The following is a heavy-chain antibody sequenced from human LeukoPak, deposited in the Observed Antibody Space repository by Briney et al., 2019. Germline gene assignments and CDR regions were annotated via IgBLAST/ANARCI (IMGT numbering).Heavy chain of an antibody. J-gene: IGHJ4*02. Sequence: SETLSLTCIVSGASISNYYWSWIRQPPGKGLEWIGYIYYSGSTDDNPSLKSRVTISVDTSKNQFSLKLSSVTAADTAVYYCARESRYFDWSLDYWGQGTLVTVSS. CDR1: GASISNYY. CDR3: ARESRYFDWSLDY. V-gene: IGHV4-59*12. D-gene: IGHD3-9*01. CDR2: IYYSGST.